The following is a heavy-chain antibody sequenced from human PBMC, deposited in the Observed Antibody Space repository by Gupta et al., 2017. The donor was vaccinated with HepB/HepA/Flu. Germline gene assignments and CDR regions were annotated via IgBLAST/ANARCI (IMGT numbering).Heavy chain of an antibody. V-gene: IGHV3-23*01. J-gene: IGHJ6*02. Sequence: EVQLLESGVGLVQPGGSLRLSCSASGFSFSSFAMNWVRQAPGKGLEWVSNLSGITGSTFYADSVKGRFTISWDSLKNARYLQMNSLRAEEKAVYYCAKGGYRGSQRGSYYYYGMDGWGQGNTVTVSS. CDR1: GFSFSSFA. D-gene: IGHD1-26*01. CDR3: AKGGYRGSQRGSYYYYGMDG. CDR2: LSGITGST.